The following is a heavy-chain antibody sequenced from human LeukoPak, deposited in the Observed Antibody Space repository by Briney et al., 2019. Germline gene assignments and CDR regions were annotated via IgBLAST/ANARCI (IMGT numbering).Heavy chain of an antibody. V-gene: IGHV3-53*01. CDR3: ARDKGQTYYDFWSGYSWVAPYYYYGMDV. Sequence: PGGSLRLSCAASGFTVSGNYMSWVRQAPGKGLEWVSVIYSGGSTYYADSVKGRFTISRDNAKNSLYLQMNSLRAEDTAVYYCARDKGQTYYDFWSGYSWVAPYYYYGMDVWGQGTTVTVSS. CDR1: GFTVSGNY. J-gene: IGHJ6*02. CDR2: IYSGGST. D-gene: IGHD3-3*01.